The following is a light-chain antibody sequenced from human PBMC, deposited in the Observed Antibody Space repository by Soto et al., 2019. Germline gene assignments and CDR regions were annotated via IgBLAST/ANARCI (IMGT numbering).Light chain of an antibody. CDR1: QSVSSSY. CDR3: QQYGRSPYT. J-gene: IGKJ2*01. Sequence: EIVLTQSPGTLSLSPGERATLSCRASQSVSSSYLAWYQQKPGQAPRLLIYGASSMDTGIPDRFSGSGSGTDFTLSISRLEPEDFAVYHCQQYGRSPYTFGKGTKLEIK. V-gene: IGKV3-20*01. CDR2: GAS.